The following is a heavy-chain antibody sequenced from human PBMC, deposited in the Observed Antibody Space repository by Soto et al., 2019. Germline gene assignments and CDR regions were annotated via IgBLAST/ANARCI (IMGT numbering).Heavy chain of an antibody. Sequence: ASVKVSCKASGYTFTSYAMHWVRQAPGQRLEWMGWINAGNGNTKYSQKFQGRVTITRDTSASTAYMELSSLRSEDTAVYYCASVIVRELVQTAMCGCPIEFDYWGQGTLVTVSS. CDR3: ASVIVRELVQTAMCGCPIEFDY. J-gene: IGHJ4*02. V-gene: IGHV1-3*01. D-gene: IGHD3-16*02. CDR1: GYTFTSYA. CDR2: INAGNGNT.